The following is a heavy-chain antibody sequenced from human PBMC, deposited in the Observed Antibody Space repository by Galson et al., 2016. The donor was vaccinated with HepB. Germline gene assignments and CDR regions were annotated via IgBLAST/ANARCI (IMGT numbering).Heavy chain of an antibody. CDR1: EYSFTSYW. J-gene: IGHJ4*02. V-gene: IGHV5-51*01. CDR2: IYPGDSDT. CDR3: ARRRDTASSARYFDY. Sequence: QSGAEVKKPGESLEISCKGSEYSFTSYWIAWVRQMPGKGLEWMGIIYPGDSDTRYSPSFQGQVTISVDKSISTAYLQWSSLKASDAAMYFCARRRDTASSARYFDYWAQGTLVTVSS. D-gene: IGHD1-26*01.